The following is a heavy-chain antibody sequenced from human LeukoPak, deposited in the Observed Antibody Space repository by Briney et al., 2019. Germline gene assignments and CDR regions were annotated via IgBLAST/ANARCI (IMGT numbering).Heavy chain of an antibody. CDR1: GGSINNYH. J-gene: IGHJ4*02. V-gene: IGHV4-4*07. Sequence: SETLSLTCTVSGGSINNYHWSWIRQPAGKGLEWIGQIYTDGCTNYNPPLKSRVTMSIDTTEDRVSLTIRSVTAADTAFYYCARRDISSGWSFDYWGQGTLVTVSS. D-gene: IGHD6-19*01. CDR3: ARRDISSGWSFDY. CDR2: IYTDGCT.